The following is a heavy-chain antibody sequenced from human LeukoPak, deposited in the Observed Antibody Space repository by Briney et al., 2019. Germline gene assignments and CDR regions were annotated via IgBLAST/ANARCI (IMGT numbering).Heavy chain of an antibody. V-gene: IGHV3-11*01. CDR1: GFSFRYYY. Sequence: GGSLRLSCAVSGFSFRYYYMMWMRQAPGKGAECISYMSNSGTTVYYADSQKGRLTIYPDNAKTSLYLQMNSLRAEDTATYYCARDNSGAYGDSGQGTLVTVSS. CDR3: ARDNSGAYGD. J-gene: IGHJ4*02. D-gene: IGHD1-26*01. CDR2: MSNSGTTV.